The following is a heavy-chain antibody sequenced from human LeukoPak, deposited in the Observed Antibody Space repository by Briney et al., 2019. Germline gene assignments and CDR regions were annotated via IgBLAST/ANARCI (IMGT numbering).Heavy chain of an antibody. J-gene: IGHJ3*02. Sequence: SETLSLTCTVSGVSTSNYDWSWIRQPPGKGLEWIGYIYYSGSTNYNPSLRSRVTISVDTSKNQFSLKLSSVTAADTAVYYCARRGGSPLGAFDIWGQGTMVTVSS. D-gene: IGHD1-26*01. V-gene: IGHV4-59*01. CDR3: ARRGGSPLGAFDI. CDR2: IYYSGST. CDR1: GVSTSNYD.